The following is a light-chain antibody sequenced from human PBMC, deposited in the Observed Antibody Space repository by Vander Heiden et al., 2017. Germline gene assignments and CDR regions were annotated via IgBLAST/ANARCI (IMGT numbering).Light chain of an antibody. CDR3: QQYYSTPRT. CDR1: QSVVYSSNNKNY. J-gene: IGKJ2*02. Sequence: DIVMTQSPHSLAVSLGERATINCKTSQSVVYSSNNKNYLAWYQQKPGQPPKLLIYWASTRESGVPDRFSGSGSGTDFTLTISSLQAEDVAVYYCQQYYSTPRTFGQGTKLEIK. V-gene: IGKV4-1*01. CDR2: WAS.